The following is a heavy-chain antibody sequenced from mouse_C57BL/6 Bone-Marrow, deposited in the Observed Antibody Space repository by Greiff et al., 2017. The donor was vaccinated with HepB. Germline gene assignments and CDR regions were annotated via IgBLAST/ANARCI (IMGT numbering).Heavy chain of an antibody. Sequence: EVHLVESEGGLVQPGSSMKLSCTASGFTFSDYYMAWVRQVPEKGLEWVANINYDGSSTYYLDSLKSRFIISRDNAKNILYLQMSSLKSEDTATYYCAREGYSNPFAYWGQGTLVTVSA. CDR2: INYDGSST. CDR3: AREGYSNPFAY. J-gene: IGHJ3*01. V-gene: IGHV5-16*01. D-gene: IGHD2-5*01. CDR1: GFTFSDYY.